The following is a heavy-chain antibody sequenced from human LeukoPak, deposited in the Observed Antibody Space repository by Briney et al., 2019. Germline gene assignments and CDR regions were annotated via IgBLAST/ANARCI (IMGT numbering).Heavy chain of an antibody. Sequence: ASVKVSCKASGYTFTSYAMHWVRQAPGQRLEWMGGINADNGNTKYSQKFQSRVTITRDTSASTAYMELSSLRSEDTAVYYCARGFAVVVPAAIGYWGPGNLVTVSS. D-gene: IGHD2-2*02. CDR3: ARGFAVVVPAAIGY. CDR2: INADNGNT. CDR1: GYTFTSYA. J-gene: IGHJ4*02. V-gene: IGHV1-3*01.